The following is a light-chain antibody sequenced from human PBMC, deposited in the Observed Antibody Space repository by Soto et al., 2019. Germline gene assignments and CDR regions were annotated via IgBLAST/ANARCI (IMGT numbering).Light chain of an antibody. CDR1: QSVSSSY. CDR2: GAS. J-gene: IGKJ1*01. Sequence: EIVLTQSPRTLSLSPGERATLSCRASQSVSSSYLAWYQQKPGQAPRLLIYGASSRATGIPDRFSGSGSGTDFTLTISRLEPEDFALYYCQQYGSSPRTFGQGTKVEIK. V-gene: IGKV3-20*01. CDR3: QQYGSSPRT.